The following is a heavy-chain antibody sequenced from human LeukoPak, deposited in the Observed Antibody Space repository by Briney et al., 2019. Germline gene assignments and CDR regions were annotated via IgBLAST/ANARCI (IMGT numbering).Heavy chain of an antibody. D-gene: IGHD2-2*02. V-gene: IGHV3-21*01. J-gene: IGHJ4*02. CDR1: GFTFSSYS. CDR3: ARDRGYCSSTSCYTLGIFDY. CDR2: ISSSSSYI. Sequence: PGGSLRLSXAASGFTFSSYSMNWIRQAPGKGLEWVSSISSSSSYIYYADSVKGRFTISRDNAKNSLYLQMNSLRAEDTAVYYCARDRGYCSSTSCYTLGIFDYWGQGTLVTVSS.